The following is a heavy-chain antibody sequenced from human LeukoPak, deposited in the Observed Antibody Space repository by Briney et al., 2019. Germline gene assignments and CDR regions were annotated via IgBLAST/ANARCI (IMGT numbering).Heavy chain of an antibody. CDR3: AKDREVVAATFDFDY. CDR1: GFTFSSYA. J-gene: IGHJ4*02. CDR2: ISGSGGST. Sequence: PGGSLRLSCAASGFTFSSYAMSWVRQAPGKGLEWVSAISGSGGSTYYADSVKGRFTISSDNSTNTLYLKINSLRAEDTAVSYCAKDREVVAATFDFDYWGQGTLVTVSS. V-gene: IGHV3-23*01. D-gene: IGHD2-15*01.